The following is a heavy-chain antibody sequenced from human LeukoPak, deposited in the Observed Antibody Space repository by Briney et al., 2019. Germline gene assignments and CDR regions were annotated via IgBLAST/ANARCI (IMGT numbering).Heavy chain of an antibody. D-gene: IGHD2-2*01. V-gene: IGHV1-46*01. CDR2: INPSGGST. CDR3: ARPLGYCSSTSCYAWYYYGMDV. J-gene: IGHJ6*02. CDR1: GHTFTSYY. Sequence: ASVKVSCKASGHTFTSYYMHWVRQAPGQGLEWMGIINPSGGSTSYAQKFQGRVTMTRDTSTSTVYMELSSLRSEDTAVYYCARPLGYCSSTSCYAWYYYGMDVWGQGTTVTVSS.